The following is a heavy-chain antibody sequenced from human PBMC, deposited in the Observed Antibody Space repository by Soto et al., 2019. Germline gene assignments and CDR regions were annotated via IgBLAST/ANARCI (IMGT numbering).Heavy chain of an antibody. Sequence: QVQLVESGGGVVQPGRSLRLSCAASGFTFSSYAMHWVRQAPGKGLEWVAVISYDGSNKYYADSVKGRFTISRDNSKNTLYLQMNSLRAEDTAVYYCAIGRRDTAMAHFDYWGQGTLVTVSS. J-gene: IGHJ4*02. CDR1: GFTFSSYA. CDR3: AIGRRDTAMAHFDY. D-gene: IGHD5-18*01. V-gene: IGHV3-30-3*01. CDR2: ISYDGSNK.